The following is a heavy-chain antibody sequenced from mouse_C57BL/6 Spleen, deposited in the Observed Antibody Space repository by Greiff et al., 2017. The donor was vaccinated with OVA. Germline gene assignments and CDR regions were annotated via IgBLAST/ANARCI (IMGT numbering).Heavy chain of an antibody. CDR3: ASDYSNSAWFAY. CDR2: IDPSDSYT. J-gene: IGHJ3*01. Sequence: VQLQQPGAELVMPGASVKLSCKASGYTFTSYWMHWVKQRPGQGLEWIGEIDPSDSYTNYNQKFKGKSTLTVDKSSSTAYMQLSSLTSDDSAVYYCASDYSNSAWFAYWGQGTLVTVSA. V-gene: IGHV1-69*01. CDR1: GYTFTSYW. D-gene: IGHD2-5*01.